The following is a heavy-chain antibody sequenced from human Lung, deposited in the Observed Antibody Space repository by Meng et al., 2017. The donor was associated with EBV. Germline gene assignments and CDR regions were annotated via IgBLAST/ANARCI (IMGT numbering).Heavy chain of an antibody. D-gene: IGHD6-19*01. Sequence: QVQLVQSGAEVKKPGASVKVSCKASGYTFTDYYMHWVRQAPGQGLEWMGRINPNSGGTHYAQKFQGRVTMTRDTSITTAYMELSRLRSDDTAVYYCARSMRSGGWYVDYWGQGTLVTVSS. J-gene: IGHJ4*02. CDR1: GYTFTDYY. V-gene: IGHV1-2*06. CDR2: INPNSGGT. CDR3: ARSMRSGGWYVDY.